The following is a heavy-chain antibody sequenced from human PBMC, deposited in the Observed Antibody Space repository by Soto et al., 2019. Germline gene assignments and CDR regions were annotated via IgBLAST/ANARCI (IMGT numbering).Heavy chain of an antibody. CDR3: TTPRGTSDAFDI. CDR2: IKSKTDGGTT. Sequence: GGSLRLSCAASGFTFSNAWMSWVRQAPGKGLEWVGRIKSKTDGGTTDYAAPVKGRFTISRDDSKNTLYLQMNSLKTEYPAVYYCTTPRGTSDAFDIWGQGTMVTVSS. CDR1: GFTFSNAW. J-gene: IGHJ3*02. D-gene: IGHD3-16*01. V-gene: IGHV3-15*01.